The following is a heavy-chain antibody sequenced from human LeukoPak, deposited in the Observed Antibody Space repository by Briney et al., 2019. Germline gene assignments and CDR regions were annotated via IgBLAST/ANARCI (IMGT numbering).Heavy chain of an antibody. D-gene: IGHD4-17*01. V-gene: IGHV3-23*01. Sequence: GGSLRLSCAASGFXFSSNAISWVRQVSRKGLEWVSDISGDGSSTYYADSVKGRFTISRDNSKDTLYLQMNSLRADDTAVYYCAKRDGDSYYFDCWGQGTLVTVSS. CDR1: GFXFSSNA. CDR2: ISGDGSST. CDR3: AKRDGDSYYFDC. J-gene: IGHJ4*02.